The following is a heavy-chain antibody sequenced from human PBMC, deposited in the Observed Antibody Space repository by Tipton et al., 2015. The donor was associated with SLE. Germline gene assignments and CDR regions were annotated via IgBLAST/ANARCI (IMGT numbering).Heavy chain of an antibody. CDR1: GASISSNIYY. V-gene: IGHV4-39*07. CDR2: ISYSGST. D-gene: IGHD6-19*01. Sequence: TLSLTCTVSGASISSNIYYWGWIRQPPGKGLEWIGSISYSGSTSYNPSLKSRVTISVDTSKNQFFLRLRSVTAADTAVYYCARSGYSSGWYRGRFDIWGQGTMVTVSS. CDR3: ARSGYSSGWYRGRFDI. J-gene: IGHJ3*02.